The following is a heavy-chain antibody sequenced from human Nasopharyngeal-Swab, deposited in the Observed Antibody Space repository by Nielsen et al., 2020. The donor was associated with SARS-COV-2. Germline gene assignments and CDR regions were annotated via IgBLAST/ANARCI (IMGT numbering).Heavy chain of an antibody. CDR3: ARYPSSSWSSYGMDV. D-gene: IGHD6-13*01. V-gene: IGHV4-31*02. CDR2: IFYSGST. J-gene: IGHJ6*02. Sequence: WIRQPPGKGLEWIGYIFYSGSTNYNPSLKSRVTISVDTSKNQFSLKLTSVTAADTAVYYCARYPSSSWSSYGMDVWGQGTTVTVSS.